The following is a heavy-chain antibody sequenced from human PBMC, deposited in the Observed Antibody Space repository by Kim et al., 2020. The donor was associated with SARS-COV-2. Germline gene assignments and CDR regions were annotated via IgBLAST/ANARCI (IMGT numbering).Heavy chain of an antibody. V-gene: IGHV4-39*01. CDR3: AGHLRNWYFDL. J-gene: IGHJ2*01. Sequence: YYNPSLKGRDNIYVDTSKNQFYLRLSSVTAADTAVYYCAGHLRNWYFDLWGRGTLVTVSS.